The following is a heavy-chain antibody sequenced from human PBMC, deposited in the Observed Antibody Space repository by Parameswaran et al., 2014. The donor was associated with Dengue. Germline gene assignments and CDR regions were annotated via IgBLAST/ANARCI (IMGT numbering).Heavy chain of an antibody. Sequence: GESLKISCVASGFTFNNYWMHWVRQAPGKGLEWVSLINSDGGVTKYADSVKGRFTISRDNAKNTVYLQMNSLRAEDMAVYFCARGGGYSYPEDYWGQGTQVTVS. CDR1: GFTFNNYW. CDR3: ARGGGYSYPEDY. J-gene: IGHJ4*02. CDR2: INSDGGVT. V-gene: IGHV3-74*01. D-gene: IGHD5-18*01.